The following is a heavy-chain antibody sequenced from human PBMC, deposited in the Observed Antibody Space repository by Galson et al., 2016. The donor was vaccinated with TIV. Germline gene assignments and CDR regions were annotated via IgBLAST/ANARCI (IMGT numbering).Heavy chain of an antibody. V-gene: IGHV1-2*02. J-gene: IGHJ5*02. D-gene: IGHD2-21*01. CDR3: AREAYCDLGRCHNWFDP. CDR2: ISLNSGGT. Sequence: SVKVSCKASGYRFVDYYMNWVRQAPGRGLEWMGWISLNSGGTVYAQKFQGRVTMTRDTSVSTAYMELSRLMSDDTAVYYCAREAYCDLGRCHNWFDPWSQGTLVTVSS. CDR1: GYRFVDYY.